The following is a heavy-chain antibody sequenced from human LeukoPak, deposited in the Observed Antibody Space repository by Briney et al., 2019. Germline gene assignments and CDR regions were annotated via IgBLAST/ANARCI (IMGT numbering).Heavy chain of an antibody. CDR2: ISGGGGST. V-gene: IGHV3-23*01. J-gene: IGHJ4*02. D-gene: IGHD3-9*01. CDR3: AKFYDISTGYFDC. CDR1: GFTFSSYA. Sequence: GGSLRRSCAASGFTFSSYAMSWVRQAPGKGLEWVSAISGGGGSTYYADSVKGRFTISRDNSKNTLYLQMNSLRAEDTAVYYCAKFYDISTGYFDCWGQGTLVTVSS.